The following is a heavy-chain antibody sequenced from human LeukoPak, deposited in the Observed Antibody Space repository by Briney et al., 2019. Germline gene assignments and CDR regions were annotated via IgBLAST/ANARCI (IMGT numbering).Heavy chain of an antibody. CDR1: GFTFSNYS. CDR2: ISRSGSTI. Sequence: GGSLRLSCAASGFTFSNYSMNWVRQAPGKGLEWVSYISRSGSTIYYADYAKGRFTISRDNAKNSLHLQMNSRRVEDTAVYYCVRDGGLSGTYPDYWGQGTLVTVPS. V-gene: IGHV3-48*04. J-gene: IGHJ4*02. D-gene: IGHD1-26*01. CDR3: VRDGGLSGTYPDY.